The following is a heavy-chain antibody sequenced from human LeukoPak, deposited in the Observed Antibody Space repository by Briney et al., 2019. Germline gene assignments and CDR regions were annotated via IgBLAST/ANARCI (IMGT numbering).Heavy chain of an antibody. D-gene: IGHD5-18*01. V-gene: IGHV3-33*01. J-gene: IGHJ6*02. CDR2: IWYDGSNK. CDR3: ARDGYRVSSMDV. Sequence: GRSLRLSCAASGFTFSSYGMHWVRQAPGKGLEWVAVIWYDGSNKYYADSVKGRFTISRDNSKNTLYLQMNSLRAEDTAVYYCARDGYRVSSMDVWGQGTTVTVSS. CDR1: GFTFSSYG.